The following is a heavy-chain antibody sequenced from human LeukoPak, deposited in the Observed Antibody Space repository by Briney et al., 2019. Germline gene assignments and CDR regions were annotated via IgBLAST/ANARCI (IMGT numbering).Heavy chain of an antibody. Sequence: SETLSLTCAVYGGSFSGYYWSWIRQPPGKGLEWIGEINHSGSTNYNPSLKSRVTISVDTSKNQFSLKLSSVTAADTAVYYCARAGSSNYFDYWSQGTLVTVSS. D-gene: IGHD1-26*01. CDR3: ARAGSSNYFDY. J-gene: IGHJ4*02. CDR2: INHSGST. V-gene: IGHV4-34*01. CDR1: GGSFSGYY.